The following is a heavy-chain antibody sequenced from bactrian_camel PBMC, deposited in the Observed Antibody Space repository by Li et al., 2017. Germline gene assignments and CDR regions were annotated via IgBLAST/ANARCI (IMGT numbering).Heavy chain of an antibody. Sequence: LVESGGGLVQPGGSLRLSCASSGFTFSSFAMSWVRQPPGKGLEWVSLITSSGGTPLYADSVKGRFTISRDNAKNTLNLQLNSLKTEDTAVYYCATIERVVYGDRDYWGQGTQVTVS. V-gene: IGHV3S31*01. CDR1: GFTFSSFA. J-gene: IGHJ4*01. CDR3: ATIERVVYGDRDY. CDR2: ITSSGGTP. D-gene: IGHD5*01.